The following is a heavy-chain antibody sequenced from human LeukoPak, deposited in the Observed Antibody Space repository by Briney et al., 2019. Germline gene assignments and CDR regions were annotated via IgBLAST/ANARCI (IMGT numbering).Heavy chain of an antibody. CDR3: AKDREEVEMATIVDY. CDR2: ISGSGGST. CDR1: GFTFSSYA. Sequence: PGGSLRLSCAASGFTFSSYAMSWVRQAPGKGLEWVSAISGSGGSTYYADSVKGRFTISRDNSKNTLYLQMNNLRAEDTAVYYCAKDREEVEMATIVDYWGQGTLVTVSS. J-gene: IGHJ4*02. V-gene: IGHV3-23*01. D-gene: IGHD5-24*01.